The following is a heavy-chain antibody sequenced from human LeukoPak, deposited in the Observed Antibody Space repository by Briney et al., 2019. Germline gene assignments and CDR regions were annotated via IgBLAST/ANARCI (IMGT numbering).Heavy chain of an antibody. CDR3: VPGGLALSGIDY. CDR2: ITPDGSDR. J-gene: IGHJ4*02. Sequence: GGSLRLSCAASEFTFSSYSMNWVRQAPGKGLEWVANITPDGSDRYYVDSLKGRVTISRDNTKSSLYLQLNSLRAEDTAVYYCVPGGLALSGIDYWGQGALVTVSS. CDR1: EFTFSSYS. D-gene: IGHD6-19*01. V-gene: IGHV3-7*01.